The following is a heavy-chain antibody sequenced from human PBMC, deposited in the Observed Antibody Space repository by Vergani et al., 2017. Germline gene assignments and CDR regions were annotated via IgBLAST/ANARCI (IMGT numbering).Heavy chain of an antibody. D-gene: IGHD5-18*01. J-gene: IGHJ4*02. Sequence: QVQLPESGPGLVKPSETLSLTCTVSGGSISSYYWSWIRQPPGKGLEWIGYIYYSGSTNYNPSLKSRVTISVDTSKNQFSLKLSSVTAADTPVYYCARDAGGYSYGQFDYWGQGTLVTVSS. CDR3: ARDAGGYSYGQFDY. CDR2: IYYSGST. CDR1: GGSISSYY. V-gene: IGHV4-59*01.